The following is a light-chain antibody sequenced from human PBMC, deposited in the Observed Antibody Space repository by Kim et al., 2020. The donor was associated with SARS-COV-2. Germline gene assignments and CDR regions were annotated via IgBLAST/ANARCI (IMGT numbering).Light chain of an antibody. CDR1: QSVSSSY. J-gene: IGKJ1*01. CDR2: GAS. Sequence: EIVLTQSPGTLSLSPGEKATLSCRVSQSVSSSYLAWYQQKPGQAPRLLIYGASNWATGIPDRFSGSGSGTDFTLTISGVEPEDSAVYYCQQYGTSPQTFGQWTKVDIK. CDR3: QQYGTSPQT. V-gene: IGKV3-20*01.